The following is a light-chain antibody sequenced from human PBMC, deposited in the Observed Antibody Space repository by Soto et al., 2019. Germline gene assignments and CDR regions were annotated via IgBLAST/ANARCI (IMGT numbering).Light chain of an antibody. CDR3: QQFDSSVT. V-gene: IGKV3-20*01. CDR2: GAS. J-gene: IGKJ1*01. CDR1: QSVSSTF. Sequence: EIVLTQSPGSLSLSPGERATLSCRASQSVSSTFFAWYQQRPGQAPRLLMYGASSRATGIPERFSGSGSGTAFTLTISRLEPEEFAVYYCQQFDSSVTFGQGTKVEIK.